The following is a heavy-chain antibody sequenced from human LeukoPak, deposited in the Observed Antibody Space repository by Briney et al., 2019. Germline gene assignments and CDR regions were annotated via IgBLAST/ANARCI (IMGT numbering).Heavy chain of an antibody. D-gene: IGHD4-11*01. J-gene: IGHJ6*02. CDR3: ARDDHSPHYHYAMGV. CDR1: GGSISGSSYY. V-gene: IGHV4-39*07. CDR2: IYYSGST. Sequence: SETLSLTCTVSGGSISGSSYYWGWIRQPPGKGLEWIGSIYYSGSTYYNPSLRSRVTISVDTSKNQFSLKLNSVTAADTAVYYCARDDHSPHYHYAMGVWGQGITVTVSS.